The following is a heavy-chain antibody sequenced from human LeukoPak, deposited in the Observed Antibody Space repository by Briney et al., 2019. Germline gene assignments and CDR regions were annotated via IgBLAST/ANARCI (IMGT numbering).Heavy chain of an antibody. V-gene: IGHV4-34*01. CDR3: ARDLMT. J-gene: IGHJ4*02. Sequence: SETLSLTCAVYGGSFSGKYWTRIRQPPHKGLEWIGEITHSGSTYYNPSLKSRVTISVDTSRNQFSLKLNSVTAADTAVYYCARDLMTWGQGTLVTVSS. CDR2: ITHSGST. CDR1: GGSFSGKY.